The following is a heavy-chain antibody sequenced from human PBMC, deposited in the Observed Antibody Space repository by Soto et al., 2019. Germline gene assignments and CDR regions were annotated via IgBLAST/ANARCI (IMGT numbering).Heavy chain of an antibody. D-gene: IGHD6-13*01. J-gene: IGHJ6*02. CDR1: GYTFTSYD. V-gene: IGHV1-8*01. Sequence: ASVKVSCKASGYTFTSYDINWVRQATGQGLEWMGWMNPNSGNTGYAQKFQGRVTMTRKTSISTAYMELSSLRSEDTAVYYCARGRYSSSWYYYGMDVWGQGTTVTVSS. CDR3: ARGRYSSSWYYYGMDV. CDR2: MNPNSGNT.